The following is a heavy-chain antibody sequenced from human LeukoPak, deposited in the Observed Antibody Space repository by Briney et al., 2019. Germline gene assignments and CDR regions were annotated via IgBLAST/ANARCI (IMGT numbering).Heavy chain of an antibody. J-gene: IGHJ4*02. CDR3: AESLAGIAVARRI. D-gene: IGHD6-19*01. V-gene: IGHV4-34*01. CDR2: INHSGST. CDR1: GGSFSGYY. Sequence: SETLSLTCAVYGGSFSGYYRSWIRQPPGKELEWIGEINHSGSTNYNPSLKSRVTISVDTSKNQFSLKLSSVTAADTAVYYCAESLAGIAVARRIWGQGTLVTVSS.